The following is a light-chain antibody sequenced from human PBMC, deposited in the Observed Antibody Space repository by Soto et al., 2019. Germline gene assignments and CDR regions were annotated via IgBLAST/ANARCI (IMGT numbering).Light chain of an antibody. CDR2: GAS. J-gene: IGKJ1*01. Sequence: EIVLTQSPGTLSLSPGERATLSCRASQSVNSNYLAWYQQKPGQAPRLLIYGASSRASGIPDRFSGSGSGKDFTLTISRLEPEDFAVYYCQQYGRSPWTFGQGTKVEIK. CDR1: QSVNSNY. CDR3: QQYGRSPWT. V-gene: IGKV3-20*01.